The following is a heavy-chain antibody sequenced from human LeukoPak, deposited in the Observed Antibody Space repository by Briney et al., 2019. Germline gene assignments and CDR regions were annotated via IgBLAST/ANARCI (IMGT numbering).Heavy chain of an antibody. CDR3: ARVYSSSFWNWFDP. CDR2: INHSGST. J-gene: IGHJ5*02. D-gene: IGHD6-13*01. CDR1: GGSFSGYY. V-gene: IGHV4-34*01. Sequence: TTSETLSLTCAVYGGSFSGYYWSWIRQPPGKGLEWIGEINHSGSTNYNPSLKSRVTTSVDTSKNQFSLKLSSVTAADTAVYYCARVYSSSFWNWFDPWGQGTLVTVSS.